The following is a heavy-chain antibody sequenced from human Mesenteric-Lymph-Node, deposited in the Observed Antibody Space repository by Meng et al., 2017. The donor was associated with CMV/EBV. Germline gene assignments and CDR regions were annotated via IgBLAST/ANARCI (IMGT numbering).Heavy chain of an antibody. J-gene: IGHJ3*02. CDR3: ARRYYGSGTSGAFDI. D-gene: IGHD3-10*01. V-gene: IGHV3-23*01. CDR1: GLTFSSYA. CDR2: ISGSGGST. Sequence: GESLKISCGAPGLTFSSYAMSWVRQAPGKGLEWVSAISGSGGSTYYADSVKGRFTISRDNSKNTLYLQMNSLRAEDTAVYYCARRYYGSGTSGAFDIWGQGTMVTVSS.